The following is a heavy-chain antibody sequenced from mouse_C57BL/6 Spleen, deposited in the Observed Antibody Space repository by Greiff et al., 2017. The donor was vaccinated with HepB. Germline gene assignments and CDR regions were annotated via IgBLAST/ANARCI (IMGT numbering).Heavy chain of an antibody. J-gene: IGHJ3*01. CDR1: GYTFTSYG. Sequence: EVQLQQSGAELVRPGSSVKMSCKTSGYTFTSYGINWVKQRPGQGLEWIGYIYIGDGYTEYNEKFKGKATLTSDTSSSTAYMQLSSLTSEDSAIYVCAREAPYDGYYDRFAYWGQGTLVTVSA. CDR3: AREAPYDGYYDRFAY. CDR2: IYIGDGYT. V-gene: IGHV1-58*01. D-gene: IGHD2-3*01.